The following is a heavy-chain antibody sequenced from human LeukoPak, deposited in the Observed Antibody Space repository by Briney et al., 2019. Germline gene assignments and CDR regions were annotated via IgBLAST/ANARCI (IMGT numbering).Heavy chain of an antibody. CDR2: IYYSGST. Sequence: PSGTLSLTCTVSGGSISSYYWSWIRQPPGKGLEWIGYIYYSGSTNYNPSLKSRVTISVDTSKDQFSLKLSSVTAADTAVYYCARHDSAYNWFDPWGQGTLVTVSS. D-gene: IGHD2-21*01. V-gene: IGHV4-59*08. CDR1: GGSISSYY. CDR3: ARHDSAYNWFDP. J-gene: IGHJ5*02.